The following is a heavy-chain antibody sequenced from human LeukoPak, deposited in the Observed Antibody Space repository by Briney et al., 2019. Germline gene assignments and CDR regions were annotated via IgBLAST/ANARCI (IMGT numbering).Heavy chain of an antibody. CDR2: ISAYNGNT. V-gene: IGHV1-18*01. J-gene: IGHJ4*02. D-gene: IGHD6-13*01. Sequence: GASVKVSCKASGYNFISCGVSWVRQAPGQGLEWMGWISAYNGNTNFAQKVQGRVTMTTDTSTNTAYMELRSLRSDDTAVYYCARGRYSSSPPDYWGQGTLVTVSS. CDR3: ARGRYSSSPPDY. CDR1: GYNFISCG.